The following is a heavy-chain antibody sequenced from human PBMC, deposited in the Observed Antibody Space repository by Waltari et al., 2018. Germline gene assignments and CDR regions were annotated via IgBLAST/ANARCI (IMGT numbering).Heavy chain of an antibody. CDR1: GFTFSSYG. V-gene: IGHV3-30*18. Sequence: QVQLVESGGDVVQPGKSLRLSCAASGFTFSSYGMHWVRQAPGKGLEGVAGTSYDGRNKYYGGSGRGRFTISRDNSKNTLYLQMNSLRADDAAVYYCAKDQRWQLITFWYFDLWGRGTLVTVSS. CDR3: AKDQRWQLITFWYFDL. J-gene: IGHJ2*01. CDR2: TSYDGRNK. D-gene: IGHD2-15*01.